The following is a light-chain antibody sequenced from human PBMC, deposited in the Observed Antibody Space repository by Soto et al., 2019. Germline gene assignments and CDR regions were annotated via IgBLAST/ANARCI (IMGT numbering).Light chain of an antibody. V-gene: IGKV3-15*01. CDR1: QSISGH. CDR3: QQYNMWPLT. J-gene: IGKJ4*01. Sequence: ETVRIQTPGTGSVCPKKVDGVAFKASQSISGHLDWYQQKPGQAPRLLIYDASTRATGIPDRFSGSGSGAEFTLTIRSLQSEDFAVYYCQQYNMWPLTFGGGTKVDIK. CDR2: DAS.